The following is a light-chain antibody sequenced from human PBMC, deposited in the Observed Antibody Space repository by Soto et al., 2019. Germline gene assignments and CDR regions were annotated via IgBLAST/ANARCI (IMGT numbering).Light chain of an antibody. CDR1: SSDVGDYKY. V-gene: IGLV2-14*01. J-gene: IGLJ1*01. CDR3: SSYTGSSTLDV. CDR2: DVS. Sequence: QSVLTQPASVSGSPGQSITISCTGISSDVGDYKYVSWYQQHPDKAPKLMIYDVSNRPSGVSNRFSGSKSGNTASLTISGLQAEDEADYYCSSYTGSSTLDVFGTGTKLTVL.